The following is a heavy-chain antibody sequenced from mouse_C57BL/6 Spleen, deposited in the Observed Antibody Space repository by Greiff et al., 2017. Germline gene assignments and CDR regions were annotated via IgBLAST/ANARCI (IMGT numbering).Heavy chain of an antibody. J-gene: IGHJ1*03. V-gene: IGHV1-76*01. CDR1: GYTFTDYY. Sequence: VQLQQSGAELVRPGASVKLSCKASGYTFTDYYINWVKQRPGQGLEWIARIYPGSGNTYYNEKFKGKATLTAEKSSSTAYMQLSSLTSEDSAVYFCARADGSSHWYFDVWGTGTTVTVSS. CDR3: ARADGSSHWYFDV. D-gene: IGHD1-1*01. CDR2: IYPGSGNT.